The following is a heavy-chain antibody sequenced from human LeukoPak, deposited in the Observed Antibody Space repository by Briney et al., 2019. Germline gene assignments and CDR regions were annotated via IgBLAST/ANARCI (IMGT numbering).Heavy chain of an antibody. CDR3: ASPSIRYSSGWWAY. D-gene: IGHD6-19*01. J-gene: IGHJ4*02. V-gene: IGHV3-21*01. Sequence: PGGSLRLSCAASGFTFSSYSMNWVRQPPGKGLEWVSSISSSSSYIYYADSVKGRFTISRDNAKNSLYLQMNSQRAEDTAVYYCASPSIRYSSGWWAYWGQGTLVTVSS. CDR1: GFTFSSYS. CDR2: ISSSSSYI.